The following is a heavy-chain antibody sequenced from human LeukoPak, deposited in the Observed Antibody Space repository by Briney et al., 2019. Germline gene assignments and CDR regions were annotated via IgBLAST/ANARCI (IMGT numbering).Heavy chain of an antibody. J-gene: IGHJ1*01. CDR3: ARWDHGSARFQN. V-gene: IGHV6-1*01. D-gene: IGHD6-19*01. CDR2: VSYKSEWSF. CDR1: GDSVSNNNVA. Sequence: SSQTLSLTCAISGDSVSNNNVAWNWVRPSPSRGLEWLGRVSYKSEWSFNYAVSVKSRITINADTSKNQFSLRLNSVTPEDTAVYYCARWDHGSARFQNWGQGTLVTVSS.